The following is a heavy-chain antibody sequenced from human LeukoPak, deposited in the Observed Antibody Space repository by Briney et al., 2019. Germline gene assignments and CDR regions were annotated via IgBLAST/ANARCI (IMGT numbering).Heavy chain of an antibody. D-gene: IGHD3-10*01. V-gene: IGHV1-45*02. J-gene: IGHJ5*02. CDR2: ITPFNGNT. CDR3: ANSPDSGGLGP. CDR1: GYTFTYRY. Sequence: ASVKVSCKASGYTFTYRYLHWVRQAPGQALEWMGWITPFNGNTNYAQKFQDRVTITRDRSMSTAYMELSSLKSEDTAMYYCANSPDSGGLGPWGQGTLVTVSS.